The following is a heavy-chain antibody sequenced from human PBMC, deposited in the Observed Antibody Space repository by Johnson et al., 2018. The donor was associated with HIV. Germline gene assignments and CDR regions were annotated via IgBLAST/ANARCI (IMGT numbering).Heavy chain of an antibody. V-gene: IGHV3-30-3*01. D-gene: IGHD1-26*01. CDR1: GFTFSRYA. CDR3: AKDRRQSSWELLDDAFDI. Sequence: QMLLVESGGGLVKPGGSLRLSCAASGFTFSRYAMHWVRQAPGKGLEWVAVISYDGSNKYYADSVKGRFTISRDNSKNTLYLQMNSLRAEDTAVYYCAKDRRQSSWELLDDAFDIWGQGTMVTVSS. CDR2: ISYDGSNK. J-gene: IGHJ3*02.